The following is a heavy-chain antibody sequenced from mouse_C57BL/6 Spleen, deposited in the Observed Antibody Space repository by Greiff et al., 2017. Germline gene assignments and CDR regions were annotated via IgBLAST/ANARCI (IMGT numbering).Heavy chain of an antibody. CDR3: SRSPDGYYPYYYAMDY. D-gene: IGHD2-3*01. CDR2: ISSGSSTI. J-gene: IGHJ4*01. Sequence: EVMLVESGGGLVKPGGSLKLSCAASGFTFSDYGMHWVRQAPEKGLEWVAYISSGSSTIYYADTVKGRFTISRDNAKNTLFLQMTSLRSEDTAMYYCSRSPDGYYPYYYAMDYWGKGTSVTVSS. V-gene: IGHV5-17*01. CDR1: GFTFSDYG.